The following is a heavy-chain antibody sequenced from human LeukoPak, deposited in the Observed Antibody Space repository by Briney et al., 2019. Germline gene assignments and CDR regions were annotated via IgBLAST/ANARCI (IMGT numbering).Heavy chain of an antibody. CDR3: AKYVSAKGPPYALDV. V-gene: IGHV3-23*01. Sequence: GGSLRLSCAASEFTFSNYAMQWVRQAPGNGLEWVSGISASGGSTWYADTVKGRFTISRDTSKNTLYLQMNSLRAEDTAVYYCAKYVSAKGPPYALDVWGQGTTVTVSS. J-gene: IGHJ6*02. CDR1: EFTFSNYA. CDR2: ISASGGST. D-gene: IGHD3-10*02.